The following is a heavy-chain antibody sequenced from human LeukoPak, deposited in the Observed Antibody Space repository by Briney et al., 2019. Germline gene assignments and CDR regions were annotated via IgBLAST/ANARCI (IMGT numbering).Heavy chain of an antibody. CDR1: GFTFSSYA. Sequence: GGSLRLSCAASGFTFSSYAMHWVRQAPGKGLEWVAVISYDGSNKYYADSVKGRFTISRDNSKNTLYLQMNSLRAEDTAVYYCARANRGYSYGSIDYWGQGTLVTVSS. D-gene: IGHD5-18*01. V-gene: IGHV3-30-3*01. CDR2: ISYDGSNK. J-gene: IGHJ4*02. CDR3: ARANRGYSYGSIDY.